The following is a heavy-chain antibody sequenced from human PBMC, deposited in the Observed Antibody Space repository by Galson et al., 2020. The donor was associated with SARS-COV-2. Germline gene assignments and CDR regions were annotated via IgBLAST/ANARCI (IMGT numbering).Heavy chain of an antibody. Sequence: SGPTLVKPTQTLTLTCTFSGFSLSTSGMCVIWIRQPPGKALEWLARIDWDDDKYYSTSLKTRLTISKDTSKNQVVLTMSNMDPVDTATYYCARMLTTVTAYDYWGQGTLVTVSS. CDR1: GFSLSTSGMC. CDR3: ARMLTTVTAYDY. D-gene: IGHD4-17*01. J-gene: IGHJ4*02. V-gene: IGHV2-70*11. CDR2: IDWDDDK.